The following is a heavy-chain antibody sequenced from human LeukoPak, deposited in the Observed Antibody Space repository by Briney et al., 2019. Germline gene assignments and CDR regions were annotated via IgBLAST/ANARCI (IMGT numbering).Heavy chain of an antibody. CDR3: ARVAAAGYYFDY. CDR1: GGTFSSYA. D-gene: IGHD6-13*01. J-gene: IGHJ4*02. CDR2: IIPILGIA. V-gene: IGHV1-69*04. Sequence: SVKVSCKASGGTFSSYAISWVRQAPGQGLEWMGRIIPILGIANYAQKFQGRVTITADKSTSTAYMELSSLRSEDTAVYYCARVAAAGYYFDYWGQGTLVTVSS.